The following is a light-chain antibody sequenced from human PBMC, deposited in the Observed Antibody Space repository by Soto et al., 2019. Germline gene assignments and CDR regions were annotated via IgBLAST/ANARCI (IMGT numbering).Light chain of an antibody. CDR1: SSDVGAYNY. V-gene: IGLV2-8*01. Sequence: QSALTQPPSASGSPGQSVTISCTGTSSDVGAYNYVSWYQQHAGKAPKLVIYEVTKRPSGVTDRFSGSKSANTASLTVSGLQAEEEADYYCSSFASSNTWVFGGGTKLTVL. J-gene: IGLJ3*02. CDR2: EVT. CDR3: SSFASSNTWV.